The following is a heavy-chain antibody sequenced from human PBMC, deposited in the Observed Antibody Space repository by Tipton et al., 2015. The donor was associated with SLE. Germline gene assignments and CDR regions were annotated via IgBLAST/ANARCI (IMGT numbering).Heavy chain of an antibody. V-gene: IGHV1-46*01. J-gene: IGHJ4*02. Sequence: QSGAEVKKPGASVKVSCKSSGYTFTAYYMHWVRQAPGQGLEWMGIINPGGGGTNYAQKFQGRVTMAMDTSTTTVYMELSSLRSDGTAVYYCAREAPNTCYFDSWGQGTLVTVSS. D-gene: IGHD2-8*01. CDR3: AREAPNTCYFDS. CDR2: INPGGGGT. CDR1: GYTFTAYY.